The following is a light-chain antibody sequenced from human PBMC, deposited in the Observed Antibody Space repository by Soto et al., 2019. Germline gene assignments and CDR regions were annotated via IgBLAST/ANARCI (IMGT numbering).Light chain of an antibody. Sequence: QSALTQPASVSGSPGQSITISCTGTGSDVGAYNYVSWYQQHPDKAPKLMIYDVSDRPSGVSNRYSGSKSGNTASLTISGLQAEDGADYYCTSFTGSSTLYVFGAGTKLTVL. CDR1: GSDVGAYNY. CDR3: TSFTGSSTLYV. J-gene: IGLJ1*01. CDR2: DVS. V-gene: IGLV2-14*01.